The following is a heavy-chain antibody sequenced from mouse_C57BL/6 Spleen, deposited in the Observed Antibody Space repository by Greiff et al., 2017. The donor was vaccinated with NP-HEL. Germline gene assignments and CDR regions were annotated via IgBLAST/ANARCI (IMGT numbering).Heavy chain of an antibody. D-gene: IGHD2-5*01. Sequence: EVKLMESGEGLVKPGGSLKLSCAASGFTFSSYAMSWVRQTPEKRLEWVAYISSGGDYIYYADTVKGRFTISRDNARNTLYLQMSSLKSEDTAMYYCTRGGSNYWYFDVWGTGTTVTVSS. CDR3: TRGGSNYWYFDV. V-gene: IGHV5-9-1*02. CDR2: ISSGGDYI. J-gene: IGHJ1*03. CDR1: GFTFSSYA.